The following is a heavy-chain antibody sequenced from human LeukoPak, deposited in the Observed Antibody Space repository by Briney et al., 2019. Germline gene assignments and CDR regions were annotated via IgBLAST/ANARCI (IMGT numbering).Heavy chain of an antibody. CDR2: INHSGST. J-gene: IGHJ5*02. CDR3: ARVHCSSSSCEGHNWFDP. V-gene: IGHV4-34*01. CDR1: GVSFSNYY. Sequence: PSETLSLTCAVYGVSFSNYYWSWMRQPPGKGLEWIGEINHSGSTNYNPSLKSRLTISVDTSKNQFSLKLSSVTAADTAVYSCARVHCSSSSCEGHNWFDPWGQGTLVTVSS. D-gene: IGHD2-15*01.